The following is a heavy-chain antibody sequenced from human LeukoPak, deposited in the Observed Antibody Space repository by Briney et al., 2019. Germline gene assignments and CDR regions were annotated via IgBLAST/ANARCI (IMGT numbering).Heavy chain of an antibody. J-gene: IGHJ4*02. CDR3: ARGMRGDYGDSEASDY. CDR2: IYSGGSK. V-gene: IGHV3-53*01. Sequence: PGGSLRLSCAASGFTVSSKYMSWVRQAPGKGLEWVSVIYSGGSKYYADSVKGRFTISRDNSKNTVYLQMNSLRAEDTAVYYCARGMRGDYGDSEASDYWGQGTLVTVSS. CDR1: GFTVSSKY. D-gene: IGHD4-17*01.